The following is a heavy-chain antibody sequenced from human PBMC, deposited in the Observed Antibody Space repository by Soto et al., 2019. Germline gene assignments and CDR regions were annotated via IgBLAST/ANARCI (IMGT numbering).Heavy chain of an antibody. CDR3: AGRSRYGRPYGMDV. V-gene: IGHV4-30-4*01. Sequence: SATQSLTCPVAGGSLSRGEYYWSWIRPPPGKGLEWIWYIYYSGSTYYNPSLKSRVTISVDTSKNQFSLKLSSVTAADTAVYYCAGRSRYGRPYGMDVGGQGTTVTV. J-gene: IGHJ6*02. CDR1: GGSLSRGEYY. D-gene: IGHD5-18*01. CDR2: IYYSGST.